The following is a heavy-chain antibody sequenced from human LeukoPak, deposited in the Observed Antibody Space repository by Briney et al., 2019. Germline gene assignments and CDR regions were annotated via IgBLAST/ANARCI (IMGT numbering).Heavy chain of an antibody. CDR1: GFTFSSYW. CDR3: ARVPYYYDSSGYLPLDY. Sequence: GGSLRLSCAASGFTFSSYWMPWVRQAPGKGLVWVSRINSDGSSTSYADSVKGRFTISRDNAKNTLYLQMNSLRAEDTAVYYCARVPYYYDSSGYLPLDYWGQGTLVTVSS. CDR2: INSDGSST. J-gene: IGHJ4*02. D-gene: IGHD3-22*01. V-gene: IGHV3-74*01.